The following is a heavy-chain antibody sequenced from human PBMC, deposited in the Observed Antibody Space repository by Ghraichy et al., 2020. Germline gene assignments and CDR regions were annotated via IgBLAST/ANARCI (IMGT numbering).Heavy chain of an antibody. CDR3: ATDPDFTYNWSDEDF. D-gene: IGHD1-20*01. CDR1: GFTFNRHA. CDR2: ISGGGETT. J-gene: IGHJ4*02. V-gene: IGHV3-23*01. Sequence: GGSLRLSCSASGFTFNRHAMTWVRQATGKGLAWVSSISGGGETTFYADSVKGRFTISRDNSKNTLYLQMHSLRADDTAIYYCATDPDFTYNWSDEDFWGQGTLVTVSS.